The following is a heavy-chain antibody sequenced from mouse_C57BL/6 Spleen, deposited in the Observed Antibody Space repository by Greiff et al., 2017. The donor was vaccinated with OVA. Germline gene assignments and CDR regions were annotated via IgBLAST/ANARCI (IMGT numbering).Heavy chain of an antibody. CDR1: GFTFSSYG. J-gene: IGHJ2*01. Sequence: DVKLVESGGDLVKPGGSLKLSCAASGFTFSSYGMSWVRQTPDKRLEWVATISSGGSYTYYPDSVKGRFTISRDNAKNTLYLQMSSLKSEDTAMYYCARHGYGNLYYFDYWGQGTTLTVSS. V-gene: IGHV5-6*02. CDR3: ARHGYGNLYYFDY. D-gene: IGHD2-1*01. CDR2: ISSGGSYT.